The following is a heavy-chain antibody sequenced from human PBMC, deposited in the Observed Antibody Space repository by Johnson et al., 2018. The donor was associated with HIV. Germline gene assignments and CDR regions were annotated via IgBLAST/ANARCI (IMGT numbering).Heavy chain of an antibody. V-gene: IGHV3-7*03. J-gene: IGHJ3*02. CDR1: GFTFSSYA. Sequence: VQLVESGGGVVQPGRSLRVSCAASGFTFSSYAMHWIRQAPGKGLEWVAFINADGSAKTYMDSARGRFTISRDNAENSLFLQIHSLRAEDTAVYYCVRDPGWGALDIWGHGTMVTVSS. CDR2: INADGSAK. D-gene: IGHD1-26*01. CDR3: VRDPGWGALDI.